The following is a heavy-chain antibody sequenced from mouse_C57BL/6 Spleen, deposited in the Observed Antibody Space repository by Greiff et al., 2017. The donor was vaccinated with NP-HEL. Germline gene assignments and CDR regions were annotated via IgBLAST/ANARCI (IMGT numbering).Heavy chain of an antibody. J-gene: IGHJ4*01. Sequence: EVKLQESGPGLVKPSQSLSLTCSVTGYSITSGYYWNWIRQFPGNKLEWMGYISYDGSNNYNPSLKNRISITRDTSKNQFFLKLNSVTTEDTATYYCAREEWGYAMDYWGQGTSVTVSS. V-gene: IGHV3-6*01. D-gene: IGHD1-3*01. CDR3: AREEWGYAMDY. CDR1: GYSITSGYY. CDR2: ISYDGSN.